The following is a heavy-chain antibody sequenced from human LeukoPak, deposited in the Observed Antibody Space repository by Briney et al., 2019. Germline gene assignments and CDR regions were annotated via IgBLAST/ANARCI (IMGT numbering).Heavy chain of an antibody. CDR1: GYSISSGYY. J-gene: IGHJ5*02. V-gene: IGHV4-38-2*01. CDR2: IYHSGST. Sequence: PSETLSLTCAVPGYSISSGYYWGWIRQPPGKGLEWIGSIYHSGSTYYNPSLKSRVTISVDTSKNQFSLKLSSVTAADTAVYYCAAGGPGDWFDPWGQGTLVTVSS. CDR3: AAGGPGDWFDP. D-gene: IGHD3-16*01.